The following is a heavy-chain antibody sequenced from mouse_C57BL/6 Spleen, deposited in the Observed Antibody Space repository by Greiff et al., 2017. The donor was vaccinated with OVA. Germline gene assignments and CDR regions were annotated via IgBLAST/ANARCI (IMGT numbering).Heavy chain of an antibody. D-gene: IGHD2-2*01. Sequence: QVQLQQPGAELVRPGTSVKLSCKASGYTFTSYWMHWVKQRPGQGLEWIGVIDPSDSYTNYNQKFKGKATLTVDTSSSTAYMQLSSLTSEDSAVYYCARPSMVRGGYFDDWGKGTTLTVTS. CDR3: ARPSMVRGGYFDD. CDR1: GYTFTSYW. CDR2: IDPSDSYT. J-gene: IGHJ2*01. V-gene: IGHV1-59*01.